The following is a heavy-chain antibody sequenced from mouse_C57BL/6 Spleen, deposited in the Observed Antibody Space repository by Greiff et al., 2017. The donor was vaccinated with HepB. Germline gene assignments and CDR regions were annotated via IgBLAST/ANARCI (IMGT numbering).Heavy chain of an antibody. D-gene: IGHD2-5*01. Sequence: EVQLQQSGPELVKPGASVKIPCKASGYTFTDYNMDWVKQSHGKSLEWIGDINPNNGGTIYNQKFKGKATLTVDKSSSTAYMELRSLTSEDTAVYYCAIEAYYSNYDYAMDYWGQGTSVTVSS. CDR1: GYTFTDYN. CDR2: INPNNGGT. V-gene: IGHV1-18*01. J-gene: IGHJ4*01. CDR3: AIEAYYSNYDYAMDY.